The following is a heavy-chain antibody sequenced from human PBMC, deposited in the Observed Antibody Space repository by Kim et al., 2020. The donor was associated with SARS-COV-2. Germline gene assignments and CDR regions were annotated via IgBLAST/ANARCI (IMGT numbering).Heavy chain of an antibody. CDR1: GGSISSNDYY. Sequence: SETLSLTCTVSGGSISSNDYYWDWIRQPPGKGLEWIGSISYSGRTYYNPSLKSRVTISVDTSKNQISLKLSSVTAAVTGVYYCARGIFGVVIIPYYYYY. V-gene: IGHV4-39*01. D-gene: IGHD3-3*01. CDR2: ISYSGRT. CDR3: ARGIFGVVIIPYYYYY. J-gene: IGHJ6*03.